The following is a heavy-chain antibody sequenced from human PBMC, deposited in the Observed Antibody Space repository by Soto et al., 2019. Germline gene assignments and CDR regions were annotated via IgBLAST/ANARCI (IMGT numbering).Heavy chain of an antibody. Sequence: SGPTLVNPTQTLTLTCTFSGFSLSTSGVGVGWIRQPPGKALEWLALIYWDDDKRYSPSLKSRLTITKDTSKNQVVLTMTNMDPVDTATYYCAHEYYDYVWGSYRYPNWFDPWGQGTLVTVSS. J-gene: IGHJ5*02. V-gene: IGHV2-5*02. CDR1: GFSLSTSGVG. D-gene: IGHD3-16*02. CDR3: AHEYYDYVWGSYRYPNWFDP. CDR2: IYWDDDK.